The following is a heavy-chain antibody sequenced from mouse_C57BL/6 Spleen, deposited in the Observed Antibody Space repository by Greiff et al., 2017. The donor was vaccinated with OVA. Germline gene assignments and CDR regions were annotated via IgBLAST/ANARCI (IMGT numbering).Heavy chain of an antibody. CDR1: GFSLTSYG. D-gene: IGHD2-5*01. Sequence: QVQLQQSGPGLVQPSQSLSITCTVSGFSLTSYGVHWVRQSPGKGLEWLGVIWSGGSTDYYAAFISRLSISKDNSKSQVFVKMNSLQADDTAIYYCARKDSKRGYYARDYWGQGTSVTVSS. CDR2: IWSGGST. V-gene: IGHV2-2*01. CDR3: ARKDSKRGYYARDY. J-gene: IGHJ4*01.